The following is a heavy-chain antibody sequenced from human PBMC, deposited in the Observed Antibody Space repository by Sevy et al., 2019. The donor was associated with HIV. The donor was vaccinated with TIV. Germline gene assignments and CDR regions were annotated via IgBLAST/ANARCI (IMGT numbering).Heavy chain of an antibody. CDR3: ARVFWTRLDY. CDR1: GGSISSSSYY. CDR2: IYYSGST. V-gene: IGHV4-39*01. D-gene: IGHD3-3*01. Sequence: SETLSLTCSVSGGSISSSSYYWGWVRQPPGKGLEWIGTIYYSGSTYYHPSLKSRVTISVDTSKNQFSLRLSSVTAADTAVYYCARVFWTRLDYWGQGTLVTVSS. J-gene: IGHJ4*02.